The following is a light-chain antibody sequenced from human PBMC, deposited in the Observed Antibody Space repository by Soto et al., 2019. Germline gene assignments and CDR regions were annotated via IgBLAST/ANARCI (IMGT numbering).Light chain of an antibody. CDR1: QNVDTNS. CDR3: QQSAHSPRT. CDR2: GAS. J-gene: IGKJ1*01. Sequence: EIVLTQSPDSLSLSPGERATLSCRASQNVDTNSFNWYQQRPGLAPRLLIYGASIRATGIPDRFSGSGSGTDFTLTISRLEPEDVAVDYCQQSAHSPRTFGQGTKVEVK. V-gene: IGKV3-20*01.